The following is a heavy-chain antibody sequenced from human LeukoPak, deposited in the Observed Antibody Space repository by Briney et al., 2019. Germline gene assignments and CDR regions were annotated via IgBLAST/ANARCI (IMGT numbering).Heavy chain of an antibody. D-gene: IGHD3-22*01. CDR2: IHQSVGT. J-gene: IGHJ3*02. CDR3: ARGKRRDSFKNTFDI. V-gene: IGHV4-34*01. Sequence: PSETLSLTCAVDGGSFSIYYWSWIRQPPGEGLAWIGEIHQSVGTNYNPSLKSRVTISVDTSKNQFSLHLSSVTAADTAVYYCARGKRRDSFKNTFDIWGQGTMVTVS. CDR1: GGSFSIYY.